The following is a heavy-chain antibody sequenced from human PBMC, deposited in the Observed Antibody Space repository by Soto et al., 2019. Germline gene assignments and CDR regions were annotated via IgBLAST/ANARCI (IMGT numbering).Heavy chain of an antibody. Sequence: PSETLFLTCAVSGGSISSGGYSWSWIRQPPGKGLEWIGYIYHSGSTYYNPSLKSRVTISVDRSKNQFSLKLSSVTAADTAVYYCARGRITMVRGVISSSYYYGMDVWGQGTTVTVSS. D-gene: IGHD3-10*01. V-gene: IGHV4-30-2*01. CDR3: ARGRITMVRGVISSSYYYGMDV. CDR1: GGSISSGGYS. J-gene: IGHJ6*02. CDR2: IYHSGST.